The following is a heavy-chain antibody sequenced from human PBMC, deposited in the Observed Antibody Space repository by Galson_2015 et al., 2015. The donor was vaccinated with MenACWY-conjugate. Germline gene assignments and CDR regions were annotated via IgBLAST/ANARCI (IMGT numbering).Heavy chain of an antibody. CDR3: ARTAGSVPP. J-gene: IGHJ5*02. CDR2: ISATSATI. Sequence: SPTLSRPPPAPPFSSSSMHWLRPAPGKGLEWVPSISATSATIYYADSVKGRFTISRDNAKNSLYLQMNSLRAEDTAVYYCARTAGSVPPWGLGTLVTVSS. V-gene: IGHV3-21*01. D-gene: IGHD6-13*01. CDR1: APPFSSSS.